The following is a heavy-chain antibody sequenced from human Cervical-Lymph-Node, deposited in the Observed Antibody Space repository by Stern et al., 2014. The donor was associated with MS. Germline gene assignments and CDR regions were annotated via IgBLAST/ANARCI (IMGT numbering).Heavy chain of an antibody. V-gene: IGHV4-59*01. Sequence: VQLLESGPGLVKPSETLSLTCTVSGASISTSYLFWIRQPPGKGLEWIGYIHFSGNTNYKPALKSRVTMSVDTSKRQFSLKLTAVTAADTAGYFCASVNSGTYYSDWGQGTLVTVSS. CDR1: GASISTSY. J-gene: IGHJ4*02. CDR2: IHFSGNT. D-gene: IGHD1-26*01. CDR3: ASVNSGTYYSD.